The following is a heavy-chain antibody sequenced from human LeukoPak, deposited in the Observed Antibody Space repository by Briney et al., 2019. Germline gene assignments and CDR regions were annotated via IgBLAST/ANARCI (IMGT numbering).Heavy chain of an antibody. V-gene: IGHV1-58*02. CDR1: GFTFTSSA. CDR2: IVVGSGNT. CDR3: VLLSQMGAFDI. Sequence: ASVKVSCKASGFTFTSSAMQWVRQARGQRLEWIGWIVVGSGNTNYAQKFQERVTITRDMSTSTAYMELSSLRSEDTAVYYCVLLSQMGAFDIWGQGTMVTVSS. J-gene: IGHJ3*02. D-gene: IGHD2-15*01.